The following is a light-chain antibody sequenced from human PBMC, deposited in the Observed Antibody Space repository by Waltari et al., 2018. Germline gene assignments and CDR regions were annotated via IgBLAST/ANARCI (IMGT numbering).Light chain of an antibody. CDR1: NLGTYS. Sequence: SYVVTQPPSVSVAPGETATITCWGDNLGTYSVHWYQQKAGQAPVLVIFYDRDRPSGIPDRFSGSNSGNTATLTISRVEAGDEARYYCHVWHPHVDPGVFGTGTEVTVL. CDR3: HVWHPHVDPGV. CDR2: YDR. V-gene: IGLV3-21*04. J-gene: IGLJ1*01.